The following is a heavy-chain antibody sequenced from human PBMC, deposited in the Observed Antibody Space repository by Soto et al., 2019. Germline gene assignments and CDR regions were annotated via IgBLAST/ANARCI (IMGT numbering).Heavy chain of an antibody. V-gene: IGHV3-53*01. Sequence: PGGSLRLSCEVPGFSIGDNPMCWVRQAPGQGLEWVASIHTVGSTYYADSVQGRFTISRDNSKNTLFLQMNSLRVGDTAIYFCARGLNDDSWGQGTLVTVSS. J-gene: IGHJ4*02. D-gene: IGHD1-1*01. CDR2: IHTVGST. CDR3: ARGLNDDS. CDR1: GFSIGDNP.